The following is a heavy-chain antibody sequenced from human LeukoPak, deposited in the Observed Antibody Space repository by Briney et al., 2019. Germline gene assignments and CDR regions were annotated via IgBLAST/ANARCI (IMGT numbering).Heavy chain of an antibody. CDR1: GGSISSGGYY. CDR2: IYYSGST. CDR3: ARVDTAMTGAFDI. V-gene: IGHV4-31*03. Sequence: SETLSLTCTVSGGSISSGGYYWSWIRQHPGKGLEWIGYIYYSGSTYYNPSLKSRVTISVDTSKSQFSLKLSSVTAADTAVYYCARVDTAMTGAFDIWGQGTMVTVSS. D-gene: IGHD5-18*01. J-gene: IGHJ3*02.